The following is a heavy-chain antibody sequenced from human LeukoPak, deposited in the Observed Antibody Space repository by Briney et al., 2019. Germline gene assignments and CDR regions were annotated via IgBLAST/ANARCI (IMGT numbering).Heavy chain of an antibody. CDR2: IDDSGKT. V-gene: IGHV4-31*03. Sequence: PSQTLSLTCTVSGASISGGGYYWSWIRQHPEKGLEWIGFIDDSGKTYCIPSLRSRVSMSVDTSKKQFSLRLNSVTAADTAVYYCARDRVQLGFDPWGQGILVTVSS. D-gene: IGHD1-1*01. CDR1: GASISGGGYY. CDR3: ARDRVQLGFDP. J-gene: IGHJ5*02.